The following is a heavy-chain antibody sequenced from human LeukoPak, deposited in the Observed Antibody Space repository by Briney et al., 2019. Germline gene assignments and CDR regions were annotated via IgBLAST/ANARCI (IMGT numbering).Heavy chain of an antibody. Sequence: GGSLRLSCAASGFTFSSYSMNWVRQAPGKGLEWVSYISSSSSTIYYADSVKGRFTISRGNAKNSLYLQMNSLRAEDTAVYYCARDFHRRLYDSSAYHPYWGQGTLVTVSS. D-gene: IGHD3-22*01. J-gene: IGHJ4*02. CDR3: ARDFHRRLYDSSAYHPY. CDR1: GFTFSSYS. CDR2: ISSSSSTI. V-gene: IGHV3-48*01.